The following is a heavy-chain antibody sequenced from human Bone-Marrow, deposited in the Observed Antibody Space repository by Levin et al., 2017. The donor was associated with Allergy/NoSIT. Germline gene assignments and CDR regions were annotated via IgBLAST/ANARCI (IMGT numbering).Heavy chain of an antibody. CDR1: GASISNSLYY. D-gene: IGHD3-10*01. V-gene: IGHV4-39*01. Sequence: SQTLSLTCTVSGASISNSLYYWGWIRQPPGKGLEWIESISSTGSTYYNPSLKSRVTISVDTSKNQFSLKLNSVTAADTAVYYCARSLTMVRGVIIGIFDYWGQGTLVTVSS. J-gene: IGHJ4*02. CDR3: ARSLTMVRGVIIGIFDY. CDR2: ISSTGST.